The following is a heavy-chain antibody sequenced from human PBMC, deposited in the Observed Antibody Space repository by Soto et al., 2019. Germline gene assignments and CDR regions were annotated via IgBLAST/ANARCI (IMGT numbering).Heavy chain of an antibody. CDR2: IYPGDSDT. J-gene: IGHJ3*02. D-gene: IGHD4-17*01. CDR3: ARSTVTISVFDAFDI. Sequence: PGESLKISCKGSGYSFTSYWIGWVRQMPGKGLEWMGIIYPGDSDTRYSPSFQGQVTISADKSISTAYLQWSSLKASDTAMYYCARSTVTISVFDAFDIWGQGTMVTVSS. V-gene: IGHV5-51*01. CDR1: GYSFTSYW.